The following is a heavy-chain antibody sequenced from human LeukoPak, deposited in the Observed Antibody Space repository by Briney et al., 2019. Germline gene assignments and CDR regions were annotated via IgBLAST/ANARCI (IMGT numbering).Heavy chain of an antibody. Sequence: GESLRLSCAASGFTFSDYYMSWIRQAPGKGLEWVSYISSSGSTIYYADSVKGRFTISRDNAKNSLYLQMNSLRAEDTAVYYCAREFVRGRYGSGSYYPDYWGQGTLVTVSS. CDR3: AREFVRGRYGSGSYYPDY. V-gene: IGHV3-11*01. D-gene: IGHD3-10*01. J-gene: IGHJ4*02. CDR2: ISSSGSTI. CDR1: GFTFSDYY.